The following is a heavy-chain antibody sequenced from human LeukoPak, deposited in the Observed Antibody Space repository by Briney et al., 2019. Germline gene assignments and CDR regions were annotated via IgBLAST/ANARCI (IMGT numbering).Heavy chain of an antibody. V-gene: IGHV3-20*04. Sequence: PGGSLRLSCAASGFTFDDYGMSWVRQAPGKGLEWVAGINWNGGSTGYADSVKGRFTISRDNAKNSLYLQMNSLRAEDTALYYCAGGVTFGGVIAHDYWGQGTLVTVSS. CDR1: GFTFDDYG. CDR3: AGGVTFGGVIAHDY. CDR2: INWNGGST. D-gene: IGHD3-16*02. J-gene: IGHJ4*02.